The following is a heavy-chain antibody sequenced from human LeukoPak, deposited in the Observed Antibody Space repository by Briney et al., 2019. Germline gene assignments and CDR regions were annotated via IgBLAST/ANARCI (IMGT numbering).Heavy chain of an antibody. D-gene: IGHD3-9*01. V-gene: IGHV3-23*01. CDR3: AKDRQNYDILTGYEY. J-gene: IGHJ4*02. Sequence: PGGSLRLSCAASGFTFSSYAMSWVRQAPGKGLEWVSVIRGSGGSTYYADSVKGRFTISRENSKNTLYLQMNSLRAEDTAVYYCAKDRQNYDILTGYEYWGQGTLVTVSS. CDR2: IRGSGGST. CDR1: GFTFSSYA.